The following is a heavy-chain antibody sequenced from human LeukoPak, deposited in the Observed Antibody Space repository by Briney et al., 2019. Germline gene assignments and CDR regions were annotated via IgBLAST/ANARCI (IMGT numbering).Heavy chain of an antibody. CDR1: GFTFRTFS. CDR2: VSGSGATM. CDR3: ASDYDFSDGSKRGFDR. Sequence: GGSLRLSCAASGFTFRTFSMNWVRQAPGKGLEWVAYVSGSGATMYYADSVKGRFTISRDNAKSSLFMQMNSLRAEDTAVCYCASDYDFSDGSKRGFDRWGQGTLVTVSS. J-gene: IGHJ4*02. V-gene: IGHV3-48*01. D-gene: IGHD3-3*01.